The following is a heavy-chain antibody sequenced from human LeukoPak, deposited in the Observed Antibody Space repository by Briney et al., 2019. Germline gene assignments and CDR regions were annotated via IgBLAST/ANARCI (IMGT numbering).Heavy chain of an antibody. Sequence: PGGSLRLSCAASGFPFNNYAMNWVRQAPGKGLEWVSHISPSGDSTYYADSVKGRFTISRDNSKNTLYLQMNSLRAEDTAVYYCAKDNEDYTFFDYWGQGTLVTVSS. D-gene: IGHD4-11*01. CDR2: ISPSGDST. V-gene: IGHV3-23*01. CDR1: GFPFNNYA. J-gene: IGHJ4*02. CDR3: AKDNEDYTFFDY.